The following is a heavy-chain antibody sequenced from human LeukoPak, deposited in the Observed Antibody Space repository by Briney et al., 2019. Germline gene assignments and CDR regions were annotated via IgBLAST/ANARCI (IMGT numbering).Heavy chain of an antibody. D-gene: IGHD3-22*01. CDR1: GFTFDDYA. J-gene: IGHJ6*02. CDR2: ISWNSGSM. Sequence: PGGSLRLSCAASGFTFDDYAMHWVRQAPGKGLEWVSGISWNSGSMGYADSVKGRFTISRDNAKNSLYLQMNSLRAEDTALYYCAKDYYDSSGYYYGYYYYGMDVWGQGTTVTVSS. V-gene: IGHV3-9*01. CDR3: AKDYYDSSGYYYGYYYYGMDV.